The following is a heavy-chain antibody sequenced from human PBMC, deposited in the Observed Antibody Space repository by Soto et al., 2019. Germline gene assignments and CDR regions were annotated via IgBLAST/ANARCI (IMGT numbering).Heavy chain of an antibody. J-gene: IGHJ3*01. CDR3: ARDLGIAVTGRRAFDV. Sequence: QVQLQESGPGLVKPSGTLSLTCAVSGGSISSSNWWSWVRQPPGKGLEWIGEIYRSGSTNYNPSLKSRVTISVDKSKNQFSLQLSSVTAADSAVYYCARDLGIAVTGRRAFDVWGQGTMVTVSS. CDR2: IYRSGST. D-gene: IGHD6-19*01. CDR1: GGSISSSNW. V-gene: IGHV4-4*02.